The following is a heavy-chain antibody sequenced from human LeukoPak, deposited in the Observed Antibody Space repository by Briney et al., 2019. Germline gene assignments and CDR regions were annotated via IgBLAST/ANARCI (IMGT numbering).Heavy chain of an antibody. Sequence: GGSLRLSCAASGFTFSSYSMNWVRQAPGKGLEWVSSISSSSSYIYYADSVKGRFTISRDNAKNTLYIQMNSLRAEDTAVYYCARSHRRSSSWSYYFDYWGQGTLVTVSS. D-gene: IGHD6-13*01. J-gene: IGHJ4*02. CDR1: GFTFSSYS. V-gene: IGHV3-21*04. CDR2: ISSSSSYI. CDR3: ARSHRRSSSWSYYFDY.